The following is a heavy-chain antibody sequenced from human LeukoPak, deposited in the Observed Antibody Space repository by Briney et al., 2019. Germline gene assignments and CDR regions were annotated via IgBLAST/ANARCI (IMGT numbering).Heavy chain of an antibody. Sequence: ASETLSLTCTVSGGSISSGDYYWSWIRQPPEKGLEWIGYIYYSGSTYYNPSLKSRVTISVDTSKNQFSLKLSSVTAADTAVYYCARVGIGYCSGGSCPVDYWGQGTLVTVSS. J-gene: IGHJ4*02. D-gene: IGHD2-15*01. V-gene: IGHV4-30-4*01. CDR1: GGSISSGDYY. CDR3: ARVGIGYCSGGSCPVDY. CDR2: IYYSGST.